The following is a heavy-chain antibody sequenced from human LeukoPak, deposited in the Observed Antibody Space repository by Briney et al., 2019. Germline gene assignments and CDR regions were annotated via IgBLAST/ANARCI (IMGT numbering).Heavy chain of an antibody. CDR2: INWNGGST. D-gene: IGHD6-19*01. V-gene: IGHV3-20*04. J-gene: IGHJ4*02. CDR1: GFTFSSYA. CDR3: ARALYNTGWYPDYFDS. Sequence: GGSLRLSCAASGFTFSSYAMSWVRQAPGKGLEWVSGINWNGGSTGYADSVKGRFTISRDNAKNSLYLQMSSLRTEDTAIYYCARALYNTGWYPDYFDSWGQGTLVTVSS.